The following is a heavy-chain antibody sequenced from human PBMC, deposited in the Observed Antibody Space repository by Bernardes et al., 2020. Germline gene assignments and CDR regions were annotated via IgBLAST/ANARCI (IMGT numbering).Heavy chain of an antibody. D-gene: IGHD3-10*01. CDR1: GYTFIGYY. CDR3: GVSGISGNYYYGMDV. J-gene: IGHJ6*02. V-gene: IGHV1-2*06. Sequence: ASVKVSCKASGYTFIGYYIHWVRQAPGQGLEWMGRIDPNSGGTTYAQKFQGRVTMTRDTSISTAYMELSRLRSDDTAVYYCGVSGISGNYYYGMDVRGQGTTVTVSS. CDR2: IDPNSGGT.